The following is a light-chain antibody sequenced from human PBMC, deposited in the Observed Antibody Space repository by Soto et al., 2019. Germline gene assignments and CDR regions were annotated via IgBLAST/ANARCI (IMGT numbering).Light chain of an antibody. J-gene: IGLJ2*01. V-gene: IGLV2-14*01. Sequence: QPVLTQPASVSGSSGQSITVSCTGTGSDIGRYNYVSWYQQYPGQAPKLVIYEVTHRPSGISSRFSASKSGNTASLTISGLQADDEADYYCSSYTSSSTVVFGGGTQLTVL. CDR1: GSDIGRYNY. CDR2: EVT. CDR3: SSYTSSSTVV.